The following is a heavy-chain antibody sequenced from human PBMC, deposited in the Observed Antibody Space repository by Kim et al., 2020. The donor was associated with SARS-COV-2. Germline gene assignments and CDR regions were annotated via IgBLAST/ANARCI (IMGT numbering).Heavy chain of an antibody. CDR2: ISYDGSNK. D-gene: IGHD2-2*01. CDR3: ARDLVCSSTSCSASY. CDR1: GFTFSSYA. J-gene: IGHJ4*01. V-gene: IGHV3-30-3*01. Sequence: GGSLRLSCAASGFTFSSYAMHWVRQAPGKGLEWVAVISYDGSNKYYADSVKGRFTISRDNSKNTLYLQMNSLRGEDTAVYYCARDLVCSSTSCSASYWG.